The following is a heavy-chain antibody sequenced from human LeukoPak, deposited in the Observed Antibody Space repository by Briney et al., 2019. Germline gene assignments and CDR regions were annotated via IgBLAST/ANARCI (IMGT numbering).Heavy chain of an antibody. Sequence: ASVKVSCKASRYTFTGYYMHWVRQAPGQGLEWMGWINPNSGGTNYAQKFQGRVTMTRDTSISTAYMELSRLRSDDTAVYYCARVMVRGVAKYYFDYWGQGTLVTVSS. V-gene: IGHV1-2*02. J-gene: IGHJ4*02. CDR3: ARVMVRGVAKYYFDY. D-gene: IGHD3-10*01. CDR1: RYTFTGYY. CDR2: INPNSGGT.